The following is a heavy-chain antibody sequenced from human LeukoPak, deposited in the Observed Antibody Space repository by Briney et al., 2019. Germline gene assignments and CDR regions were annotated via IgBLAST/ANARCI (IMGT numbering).Heavy chain of an antibody. Sequence: SETLSLTCAVYGGSFSGNYWSWIRQPPGKGLEWIGEINHSGSTNYNPSLKSRVTMSVDTSKNQFSLKLSSVTAADTAVYYCARDRGNFDYWGQGTLVTVSS. J-gene: IGHJ4*02. V-gene: IGHV4-34*01. CDR3: ARDRGNFDY. CDR2: INHSGST. D-gene: IGHD3-10*01. CDR1: GGSFSGNY.